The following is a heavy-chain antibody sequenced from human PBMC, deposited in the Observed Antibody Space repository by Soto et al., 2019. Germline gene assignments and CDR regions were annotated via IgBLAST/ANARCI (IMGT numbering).Heavy chain of an antibody. J-gene: IGHJ6*02. V-gene: IGHV3-21*01. D-gene: IGHD4-17*01. CDR2: ISSSSSYI. CDR3: ARDHRGTTVTPYYYGMDV. Sequence: GGSLRLSCAASGFTFSSYSMNWVRQAPGKGLEWVSSISSSSSYIYYADSVKGRFTISRDNAKNSLYLQMNSLRAEDTAVYYCARDHRGTTVTPYYYGMDVWGQGTTVTVSS. CDR1: GFTFSSYS.